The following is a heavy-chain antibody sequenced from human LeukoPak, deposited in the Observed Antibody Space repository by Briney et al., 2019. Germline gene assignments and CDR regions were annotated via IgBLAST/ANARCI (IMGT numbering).Heavy chain of an antibody. V-gene: IGHV3-30*04. J-gene: IGHJ4*02. CDR3: ARVEGVTPWYFDY. CDR1: GFTFSSYA. D-gene: IGHD5-18*01. CDR2: ISYDGGNK. Sequence: TGGSLRLSCAASGFTFSSYAMHWVRQAPGKGLEWVAVISYDGGNKYYADSVKGRFTISRDNSKNTLYLQMNSLRAEDTAVYYCARVEGVTPWYFDYWGQGTLVTVSS.